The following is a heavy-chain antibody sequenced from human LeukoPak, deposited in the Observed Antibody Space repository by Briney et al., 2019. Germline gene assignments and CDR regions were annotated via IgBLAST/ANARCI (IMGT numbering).Heavy chain of an antibody. J-gene: IGHJ3*02. Sequence: VASVKVSCKASGYNFVSYNMHWVRQAPGQGLEWMGIINLRDGIRTYAQKFQGRVTMTTDTSTSTALMELRSLRSDDTAVYYCARGRIGTTGVHGFDIWGQGTMVTVSS. CDR3: ARGRIGTTGVHGFDI. CDR1: GYNFVSYN. D-gene: IGHD1-1*01. V-gene: IGHV1-46*01. CDR2: INLRDGIR.